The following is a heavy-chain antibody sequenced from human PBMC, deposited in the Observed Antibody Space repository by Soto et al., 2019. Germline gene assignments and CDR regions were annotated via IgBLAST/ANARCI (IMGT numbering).Heavy chain of an antibody. CDR2: IYTSVST. J-gene: IGHJ6*02. D-gene: IGHD2-15*01. Sequence: QVQLQESGPGLVKPSETLSLTCTVSGGSISSYYWSWIRQPAGKGLEWIGRIYTSVSTNYNPSLKSRVPMSVDTSKNQFSLKLSSVTAADTAVYYCARDRGYCSGGSCSHYYYYGMDVWGQGTTVTVSS. CDR1: GGSISSYY. CDR3: ARDRGYCSGGSCSHYYYYGMDV. V-gene: IGHV4-4*07.